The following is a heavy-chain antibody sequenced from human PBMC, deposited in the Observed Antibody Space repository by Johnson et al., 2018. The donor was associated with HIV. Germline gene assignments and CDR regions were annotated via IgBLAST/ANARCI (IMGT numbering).Heavy chain of an antibody. CDR3: AKDIGQYMYGAFDV. Sequence: VQLVESEGGLVQPGMSLRLSCAASGFTFDDYAMHWVRQAPGKGLEWVSSISWNSGNIGYADSVKGRFTISRDNAKNSLYLQMNSLRAEDTALYYCAKDIGQYMYGAFDVWGQGTMVTVSS. CDR2: ISWNSGNI. CDR1: GFTFDDYA. V-gene: IGHV3-9*01. D-gene: IGHD2-8*01. J-gene: IGHJ3*01.